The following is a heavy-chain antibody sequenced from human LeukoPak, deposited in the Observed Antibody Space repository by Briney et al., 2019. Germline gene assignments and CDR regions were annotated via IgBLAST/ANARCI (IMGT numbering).Heavy chain of an antibody. V-gene: IGHV3-74*01. CDR2: INTDGSST. Sequence: GGSLRLSCAASGFTFSTYWMHWVRQAPGKGLLWVARINTDGSSTLYADSVKGRFTISRDNAKSTLYLQMDSLRPEDTAVYYCARVDPTGNGYNCFDSWGQGTLVTVSS. CDR3: ARVDPTGNGYNCFDS. J-gene: IGHJ4*02. D-gene: IGHD5-24*01. CDR1: GFTFSTYW.